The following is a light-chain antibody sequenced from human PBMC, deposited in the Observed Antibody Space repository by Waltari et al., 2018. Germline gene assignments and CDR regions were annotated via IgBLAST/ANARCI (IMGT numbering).Light chain of an antibody. CDR1: QSNNNW. J-gene: IGKJ1*01. Sequence: DIQMTQSPSTLSASVGDRVTITCRASQSNNNWLAWYQQKPGKAPKLLIYKASSLESGVPSRFSGSGSGTEFTLTISSLQPDDSATYYCQQYNSYWTFGQGTKVEIK. CDR3: QQYNSYWT. CDR2: KAS. V-gene: IGKV1-5*03.